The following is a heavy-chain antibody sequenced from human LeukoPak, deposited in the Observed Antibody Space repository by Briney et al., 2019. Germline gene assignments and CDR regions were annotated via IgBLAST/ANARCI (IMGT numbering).Heavy chain of an antibody. CDR2: INPSGDNT. V-gene: IGHV1-46*01. Sequence: ASVKVSCKASGYTFTNNFMHWVRQAPGQGLEWIGIINPSGDNTWYAQKFQGRVTMTRDMATSTDYLGVSSLRSEDTAVYYCARDNSLRDTAWWFDPWGQGTLVTVSS. CDR3: ARDNSLRDTAWWFDP. CDR1: GYTFTNNF. J-gene: IGHJ5*02. D-gene: IGHD5-24*01.